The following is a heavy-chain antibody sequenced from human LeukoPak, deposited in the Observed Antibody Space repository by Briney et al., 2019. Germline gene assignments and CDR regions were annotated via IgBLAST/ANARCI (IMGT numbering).Heavy chain of an antibody. CDR1: GGSISSYY. Sequence: PSETLSLTCTVSGGSISSYYWSWIRQPPGKGLEWIGYIYYSGSTNYNPSLKSRVTISVDTSKDQFSLKLSSVTAADTAVYYCARTRITMIGPFDYWGQGTLVTVSS. V-gene: IGHV4-59*01. CDR3: ARTRITMIGPFDY. J-gene: IGHJ4*02. D-gene: IGHD3-22*01. CDR2: IYYSGST.